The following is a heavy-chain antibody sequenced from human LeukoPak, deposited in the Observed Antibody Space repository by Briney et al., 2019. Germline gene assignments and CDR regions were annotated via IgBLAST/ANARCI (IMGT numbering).Heavy chain of an antibody. Sequence: PGGSLRLSRVASGFTFTTYWMHWVRQAPGKGLVWVSRINGDGSNSNYADSVKGRFTISRDNARNTLYLQMNGLRAEDTALYYCARTSPTSHFDFRGQGTLVTVSS. J-gene: IGHJ4*02. V-gene: IGHV3-74*01. CDR1: GFTFTTYW. D-gene: IGHD3-16*01. CDR3: ARTSPTSHFDF. CDR2: INGDGSNS.